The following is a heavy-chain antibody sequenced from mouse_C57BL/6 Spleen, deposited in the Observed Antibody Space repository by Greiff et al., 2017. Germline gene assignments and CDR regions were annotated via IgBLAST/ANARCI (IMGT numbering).Heavy chain of an antibody. CDR1: GYTFTSYW. J-gene: IGHJ2*01. Sequence: QVQLQQPGAELVKPGASVKLSCKASGYTFTSYWMQWVKQRPGQGLEWIGEIDPSDSYTNYNQKFKGKATLTVDTSSSTAYMQLSSLTSEDTAVYYCARRRDGYWGQGTTLTVSS. V-gene: IGHV1-50*01. D-gene: IGHD3-3*01. CDR2: IDPSDSYT. CDR3: ARRRDGY.